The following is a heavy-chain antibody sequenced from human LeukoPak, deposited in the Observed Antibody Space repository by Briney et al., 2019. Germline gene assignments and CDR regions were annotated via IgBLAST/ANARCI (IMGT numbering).Heavy chain of an antibody. CDR1: GYTFTGYY. CDR2: INPNSGGT. Sequence: ASVKVSCKASGYTFTGYYMHWVRQAPGQGLEWMGWINPNSGGTNYAQKFQGRVTMTRDTSISTAYMELSRLRSDDMAVYYCARGEITIFGVVIPFDPWGQGTLVTVSS. V-gene: IGHV1-2*02. J-gene: IGHJ5*02. D-gene: IGHD3-3*01. CDR3: ARGEITIFGVVIPFDP.